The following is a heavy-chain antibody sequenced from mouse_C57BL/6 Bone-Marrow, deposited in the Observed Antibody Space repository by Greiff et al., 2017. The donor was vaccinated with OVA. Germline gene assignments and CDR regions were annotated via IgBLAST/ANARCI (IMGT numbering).Heavy chain of an antibody. CDR3: ARPNYSNSWFAY. CDR2: ISSGGSYT. J-gene: IGHJ3*01. CDR1: GFTFSSYG. V-gene: IGHV5-6*01. D-gene: IGHD2-5*01. Sequence: EVQLVESGGDLVKPGGSLTLSCAASGFTFSSYGMSWVRQTPDKRLEWVATISSGGSYTYYPDSVKGRFTISRDNAKNNLYLQMSSLKSEDTAMYYCARPNYSNSWFAYWGQGTLVTVSA.